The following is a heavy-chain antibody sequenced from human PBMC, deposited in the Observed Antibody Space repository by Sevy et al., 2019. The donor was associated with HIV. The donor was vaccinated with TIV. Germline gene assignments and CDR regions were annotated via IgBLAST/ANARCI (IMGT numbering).Heavy chain of an antibody. V-gene: IGHV3-49*03. J-gene: IGHJ6*02. CDR3: ARVEALVAGAGTVGYYCYGMDV. CDR2: IRSKAYGGTT. D-gene: IGHD1-1*01. CDR1: GFTFGDYA. Sequence: GGSLRLSCTASGFTFGDYAMSWFRQAPGKGQERVGFIRSKAYGGTTEYAAYVKGRFTIPRDDSKSIAYLQMTSLKTDVTAVYYCARVEALVAGAGTVGYYCYGMDVWGQGTTVTVSS.